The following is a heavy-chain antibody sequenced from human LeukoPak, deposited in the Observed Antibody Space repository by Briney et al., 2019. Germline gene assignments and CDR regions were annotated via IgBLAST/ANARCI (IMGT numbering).Heavy chain of an antibody. J-gene: IGHJ5*02. Sequence: SVKVSCKASGGTFSSYAINWVRQAPGQGLEWMGGIIPIFGTANYAQKFQGRVTITADESTSTAYMELSSLRSEDTAVYYCARDNSGGSTWWFDPWGQGTLVTVSS. V-gene: IGHV1-69*01. CDR3: ARDNSGGSTWWFDP. D-gene: IGHD2-15*01. CDR2: IIPIFGTA. CDR1: GGTFSSYA.